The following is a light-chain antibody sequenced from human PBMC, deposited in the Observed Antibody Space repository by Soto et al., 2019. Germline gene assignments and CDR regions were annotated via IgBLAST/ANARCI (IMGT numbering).Light chain of an antibody. Sequence: DSQMTQSPSTLSASVGDKVTITCRASQNIQSWLAWYQQKPGKAPKLLIYDASNLESGVPSRFSGSGSGTEFTLTISSLQPDDFATYYCQRYNTDCRTFGQGTKVEIK. CDR3: QRYNTDCRT. CDR1: QNIQSW. J-gene: IGKJ1*01. CDR2: DAS. V-gene: IGKV1-5*01.